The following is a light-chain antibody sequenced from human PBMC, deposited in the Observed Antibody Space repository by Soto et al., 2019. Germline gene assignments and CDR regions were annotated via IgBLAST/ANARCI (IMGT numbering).Light chain of an antibody. CDR2: WAS. J-gene: IGKJ2*01. CDR1: QSVLYSSNNKNY. Sequence: DIVMTQSPASLAVSLGERATINCKSSQSVLYSSNNKNYLAWYQQKPGQPPKLLIYWASTRESGVPDRFSGSGSGTDFTLTISSLQAEDVAVYYCQQYYRSPQTFGQGTKLEIK. CDR3: QQYYRSPQT. V-gene: IGKV4-1*01.